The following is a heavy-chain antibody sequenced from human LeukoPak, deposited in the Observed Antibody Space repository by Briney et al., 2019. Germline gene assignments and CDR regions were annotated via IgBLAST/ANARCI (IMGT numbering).Heavy chain of an antibody. Sequence: GGSLRLSCAVSGLTFDDYGMSWVRQAAGKGLEWVSGINWDGESTGYGDSVQGRFIISRDNAENALYPQMNGLRAEDTAVYYCARDLSASWYSLAYWGRGTPVTVSS. J-gene: IGHJ4*02. CDR2: INWDGEST. V-gene: IGHV3-20*04. CDR3: ARDLSASWYSLAY. D-gene: IGHD6-13*01. CDR1: GLTFDDYG.